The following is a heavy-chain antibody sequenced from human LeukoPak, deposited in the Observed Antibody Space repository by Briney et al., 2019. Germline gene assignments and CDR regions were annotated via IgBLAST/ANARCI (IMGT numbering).Heavy chain of an antibody. CDR3: ARDLGSSPGGDAFDI. J-gene: IGHJ3*02. V-gene: IGHV3-7*01. CDR2: IKQDGSEK. CDR1: GFTFSSYW. D-gene: IGHD6-13*01. Sequence: GGSLRLSCAASGFTFSSYWMSWVRQAPGKGLEWVANIKQDGSEKYYVDSVKGRFTTSRDNAKNSLYLQMNSLRAEDTAVYYCARDLGSSPGGDAFDIWGQGTMVTVSS.